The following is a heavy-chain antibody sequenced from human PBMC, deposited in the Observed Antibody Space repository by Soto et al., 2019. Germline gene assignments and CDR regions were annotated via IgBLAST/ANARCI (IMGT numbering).Heavy chain of an antibody. CDR3: ARDQLYYNDISGRPLNAFDV. CDR1: GFMFSSDW. CDR2: IGIGSSNT. Sequence: PGGSLRLSCAASGFMFSSDWMHWVRQAPGKGLVWVSHIGIGSSNTYYADSVKGRFTISRDNAKNSLYLQMNSLRAEDTAVYYCARDQLYYNDISGRPLNAFDVWGQGTMVTVS. V-gene: IGHV3-48*01. J-gene: IGHJ3*01. D-gene: IGHD3-22*01.